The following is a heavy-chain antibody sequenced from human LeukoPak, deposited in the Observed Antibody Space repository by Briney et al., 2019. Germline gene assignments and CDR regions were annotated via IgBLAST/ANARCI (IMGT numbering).Heavy chain of an antibody. V-gene: IGHV3-23*01. Sequence: GGSLRLSCAASGFTLSSYAMSWVRQAPGKGLEWVSAISDSGNTYHADSVKGRFTISRDSSKNTLFLQMNRLRPEDAAVYYCARLGDRTYYYGSGSPSSYYMDVWGKGTTVTISS. D-gene: IGHD3-10*01. CDR1: GFTLSSYA. CDR3: ARLGDRTYYYGSGSPSSYYMDV. CDR2: ISDSGNT. J-gene: IGHJ6*03.